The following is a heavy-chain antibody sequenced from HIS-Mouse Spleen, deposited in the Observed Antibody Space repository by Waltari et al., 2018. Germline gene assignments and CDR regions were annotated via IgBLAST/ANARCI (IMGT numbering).Heavy chain of an antibody. J-gene: IGHJ3*02. CDR3: ARGADSIAVAGADAFDI. Sequence: QVQLQESGPGLVKPSETLSLTCTVSGGSISSYYWSWIRQPPGKGLEWIGYIYYSGSTNYNPSLKSRVTISVDTSKNQFSLKLSSVTAADTAVYYCARGADSIAVAGADAFDIWGQGTMVTVSS. D-gene: IGHD6-19*01. CDR2: IYYSGST. CDR1: GGSISSYY. V-gene: IGHV4-59*01.